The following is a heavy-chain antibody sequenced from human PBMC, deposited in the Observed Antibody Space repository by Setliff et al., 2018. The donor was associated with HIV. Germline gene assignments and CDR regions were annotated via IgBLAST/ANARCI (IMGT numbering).Heavy chain of an antibody. CDR3: ARGQSSGYSTPYFDH. J-gene: IGHJ4*02. V-gene: IGHV1-18*01. Sequence: GASVKVSCKASGYTFTSYGINWVRQAPGQGLQWMGWISANNGNTNYAQNLQGRVTMTTDTSTSTAYMQLSSLRSDDTAVYYCARGQSSGYSTPYFDHWGQGTLVTVSS. CDR2: ISANNGNT. D-gene: IGHD3-22*01. CDR1: GYTFTSYG.